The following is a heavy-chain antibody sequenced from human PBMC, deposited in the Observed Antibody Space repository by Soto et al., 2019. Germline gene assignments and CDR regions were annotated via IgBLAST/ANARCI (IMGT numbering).Heavy chain of an antibody. Sequence: ASVKVSCKASGYTFTGYYMHWVRQAPGQGLEWMGWINPNSGGTNYAQKFQGRVTMTRDTSISTAYMELSRLRSDDTAVYYCARDIGVGYYYDSSGASSDYWGQGTLVTVSS. CDR2: INPNSGGT. D-gene: IGHD3-22*01. V-gene: IGHV1-2*02. CDR1: GYTFTGYY. J-gene: IGHJ4*02. CDR3: ARDIGVGYYYDSSGASSDY.